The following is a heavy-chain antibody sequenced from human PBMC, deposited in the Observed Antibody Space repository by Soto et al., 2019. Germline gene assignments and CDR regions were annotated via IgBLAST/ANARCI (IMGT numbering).Heavy chain of an antibody. V-gene: IGHV3-11*01. CDR1: GFTFSDYY. Sequence: GGSLRLSCAASGFTFSDYYMSWIRQAPGKGLEWISYISSSGSTIYYADSVKGRFTLSRDNAKNSLFLQMNSLRAEDTAVYFCARRRNSGWYLVDYWGQGTLVTVSS. CDR3: ARRRNSGWYLVDY. CDR2: ISSSGSTI. J-gene: IGHJ4*02. D-gene: IGHD6-19*01.